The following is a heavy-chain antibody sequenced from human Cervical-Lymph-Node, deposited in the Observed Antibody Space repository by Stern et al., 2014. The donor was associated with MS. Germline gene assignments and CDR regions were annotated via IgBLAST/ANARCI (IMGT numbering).Heavy chain of an antibody. CDR2: ISWDGGST. Sequence: EVQLVASGGVVVQPGGSLRLSCAASGFTFGDHSMHWVRQAPGKGLEWVSLISWDGGSTHYADSVKGRFTISRDNSKNSLYLQMNSLRTEDTALYYCAKEEGLSAYSYFDSWGQGTLVTVSS. CDR1: GFTFGDHS. V-gene: IGHV3-43*01. CDR3: AKEEGLSAYSYFDS. D-gene: IGHD3-3*01. J-gene: IGHJ4*02.